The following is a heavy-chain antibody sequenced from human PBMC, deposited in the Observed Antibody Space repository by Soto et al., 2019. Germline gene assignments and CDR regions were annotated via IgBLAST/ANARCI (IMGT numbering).Heavy chain of an antibody. J-gene: IGHJ4*02. CDR2: ISAYNGNT. CDR3: ARDDSGYDSFDY. V-gene: IGHV1-18*01. Sequence: GAPAKVSRKAFGYTFTIYGISWGRKAPGQGLEWMGWISAYNGNTNYAQKLQGRVTMTTDTSTSTAYVELRSLRSDDTAVYYCARDDSGYDSFDYWGQGTLVTVSS. D-gene: IGHD5-12*01. CDR1: GYTFTIYG.